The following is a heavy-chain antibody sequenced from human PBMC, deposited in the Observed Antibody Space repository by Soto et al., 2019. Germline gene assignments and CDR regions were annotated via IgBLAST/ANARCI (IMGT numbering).Heavy chain of an antibody. CDR2: IIPIFGTA. CDR1: GGTFSSYA. CDR3: ASDTMAGFGYI. J-gene: IGHJ3*02. V-gene: IGHV1-69*06. Sequence: QVQLVQAGAEVKKPGSSVKVSCKASGGTFSSYAISWVRQAPGQGLEWMGGIIPIFGTANYAQKFKGRVTITAEKSTSTAYMELSSLRYEDTGVYYCASDTMAGFGYIWGQGTMVTVSS. D-gene: IGHD3-16*01.